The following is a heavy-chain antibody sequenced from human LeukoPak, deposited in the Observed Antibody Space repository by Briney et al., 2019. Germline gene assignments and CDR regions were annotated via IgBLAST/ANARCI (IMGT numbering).Heavy chain of an antibody. CDR3: ARDLKGYCSGGSCQQFDY. CDR2: ISGSGGST. CDR1: GFTFSASS. D-gene: IGHD2-15*01. J-gene: IGHJ4*02. V-gene: IGHV3-23*01. Sequence: PGGSLRLSCAASGFTFSASSMNWVRQAPGKGLEWVSAISGSGGSTYYADSVKGRFTISRDNAKNSLYLQMNSLRAEDTAVYYCARDLKGYCSGGSCQQFDYWGQGTLVTVSS.